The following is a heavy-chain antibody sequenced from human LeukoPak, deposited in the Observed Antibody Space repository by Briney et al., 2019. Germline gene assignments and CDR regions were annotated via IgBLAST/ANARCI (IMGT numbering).Heavy chain of an antibody. D-gene: IGHD6-19*01. J-gene: IGHJ6*02. CDR3: ARLPPNSSGWYPSYYYYYGMDV. CDR2: MNPSSGNT. CDR1: GYTFTSYD. Sequence: ASVKVSCKASGYTFTSYDINWVRQATGQGLEWMGWMNPSSGNTGYAQKFQGRVTMTRNTSISTAYMELSSLRSENTAVYYCARLPPNSSGWYPSYYYYYGMDVWGQGTTVTVSS. V-gene: IGHV1-8*01.